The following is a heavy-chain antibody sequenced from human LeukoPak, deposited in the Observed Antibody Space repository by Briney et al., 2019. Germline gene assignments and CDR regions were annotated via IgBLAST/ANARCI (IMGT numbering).Heavy chain of an antibody. D-gene: IGHD4/OR15-4a*01. CDR1: GFTFNTYW. J-gene: IGHJ4*02. CDR3: SRGQGAY. V-gene: IGHV3-7*01. Sequence: PGGSLRLSCAASGFTFNTYWMNWVRQAPGKGLEWVANINQDGSGKYYVDSLKGRFTISRDNAKNSLYLQMNSLRAEDTAVDYCSRGQGAYWGQRTRVTVSS. CDR2: INQDGSGK.